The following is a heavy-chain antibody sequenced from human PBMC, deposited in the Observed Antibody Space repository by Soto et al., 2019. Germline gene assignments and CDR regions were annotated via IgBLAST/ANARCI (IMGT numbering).Heavy chain of an antibody. V-gene: IGHV3-21*01. Sequence: PGGSLRLSCADSGFTFSGSGIDWVRQAPGQGLEWVSSISSSGAYVFYADSVRGRFTISRDNAKNSLYLQMNSLRVEDTAVYYCARVKVLSEYGSGSYYLDYWGQGTLVTVSS. J-gene: IGHJ4*02. CDR1: GFTFSGSG. D-gene: IGHD3-10*01. CDR2: ISSSGAYV. CDR3: ARVKVLSEYGSGSYYLDY.